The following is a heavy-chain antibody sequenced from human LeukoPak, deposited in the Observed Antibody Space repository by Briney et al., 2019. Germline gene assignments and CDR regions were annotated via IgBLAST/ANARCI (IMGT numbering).Heavy chain of an antibody. CDR1: GFTVSSNY. V-gene: IGHV3-53*01. CDR2: IYSGGST. D-gene: IGHD3-22*01. Sequence: PGGSLRLSCAASGFTVSSNYMSWVRQAPGKGLEWVSVIYSGGSTYYDDSVEGRLIISSDNSKNTLYLQMNSLRAEDTAVYYCVKYDSSGYYGFDYWGQGNLVIVS. J-gene: IGHJ4*02. CDR3: VKYDSSGYYGFDY.